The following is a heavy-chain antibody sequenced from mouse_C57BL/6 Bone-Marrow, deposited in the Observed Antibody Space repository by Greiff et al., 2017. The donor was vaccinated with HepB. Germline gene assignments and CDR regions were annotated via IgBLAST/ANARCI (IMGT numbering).Heavy chain of an antibody. J-gene: IGHJ2*01. Sequence: EVKLMESGGGLVKPGGSLKLSCAASGFTFSSYAMSWVRQTPEKRLEWVATISDGGSYTYYPDNVKGRFTISRDNAKNNLYLQMSHLKSEDTAMYYCARDGIPPDYFDYWGQGTTLTVSS. CDR2: ISDGGSYT. V-gene: IGHV5-4*01. CDR3: ARDGIPPDYFDY. D-gene: IGHD4-1*01. CDR1: GFTFSSYA.